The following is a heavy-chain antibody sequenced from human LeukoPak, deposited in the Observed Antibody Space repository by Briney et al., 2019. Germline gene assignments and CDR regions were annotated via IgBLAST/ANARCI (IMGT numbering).Heavy chain of an antibody. J-gene: IGHJ6*03. CDR1: GFTFSSCS. CDR3: ARGGSSYCSGGSCYTSYYYYYMDV. V-gene: IGHV3-21*01. Sequence: GGSLRLSCAASGFTFSSCSMNWVRQAPGKGLEWVSSISSSSSYIYYADSVKGRFTISRDNAKNSLYLQMNSLRAEDTAVYYCARGGSSYCSGGSCYTSYYYYYMDVWGKGTTVTVSS. CDR2: ISSSSSYI. D-gene: IGHD2-15*01.